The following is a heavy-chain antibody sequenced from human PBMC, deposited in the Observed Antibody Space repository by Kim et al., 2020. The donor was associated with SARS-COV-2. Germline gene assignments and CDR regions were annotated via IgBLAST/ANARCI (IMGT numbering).Heavy chain of an antibody. Sequence: SETLSLTCTVSGGSISSYYWSWIRQPPGKGLEWIGYIYYSGSTNYNPSLKSRVTISVDTSKNQFSLKLSSVTAADTAVYYCARGAPRGVVIRPFDYWGQGTLVTVSS. V-gene: IGHV4-59*01. J-gene: IGHJ4*02. D-gene: IGHD3-22*01. CDR2: IYYSGST. CDR3: ARGAPRGVVIRPFDY. CDR1: GGSISSYY.